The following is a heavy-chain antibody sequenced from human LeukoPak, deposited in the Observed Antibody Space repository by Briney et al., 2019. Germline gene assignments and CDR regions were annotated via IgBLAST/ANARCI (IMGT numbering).Heavy chain of an antibody. CDR3: ARDKLGYCTNGVCYTLDY. V-gene: IGHV1-2*02. J-gene: IGHJ4*02. Sequence: ASVNVSCKASGYTFTGYYIHGLRQAPGQGLECMGWINPNSGGTNYAQKFQGRVTMTRDPSISTANMELSRLRSDDTAVYYCARDKLGYCTNGVCYTLDYWGQGTLVTVSS. D-gene: IGHD2-8*01. CDR2: INPNSGGT. CDR1: GYTFTGYY.